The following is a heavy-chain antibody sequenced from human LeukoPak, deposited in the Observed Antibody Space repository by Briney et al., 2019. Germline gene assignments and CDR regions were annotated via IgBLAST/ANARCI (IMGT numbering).Heavy chain of an antibody. V-gene: IGHV3-23*01. J-gene: IGHJ4*02. CDR3: AKGAWNDVLGIDY. CDR1: GFTFSSYA. CDR2: ISGSGGST. D-gene: IGHD1-1*01. Sequence: GGSLRLSCAASGFTFSSYAMSWVRQAPGKGPEWVSAISGSGGSTYYADSVRGRFTISRDNSKNTLYLQMNSLRAEDTAVYYCAKGAWNDVLGIDYWGQGTLVTVSS.